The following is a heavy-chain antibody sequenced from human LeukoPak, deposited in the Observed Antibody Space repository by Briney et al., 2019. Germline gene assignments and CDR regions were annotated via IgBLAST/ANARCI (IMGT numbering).Heavy chain of an antibody. CDR1: GFTLSRYW. J-gene: IGHJ4*02. V-gene: IGHV3-7*01. CDR2: IKQDGSEK. Sequence: GGSLRLSCEASGFTLSRYWMTWVRQATGKGLELVASIKQDGSEKYYVDSVKGRFTISRDNAKNSLYLQMNSLRVEDTAVYYCARDGDYYNSPFDYWGQGTLVTVSS. CDR3: ARDGDYYNSPFDY. D-gene: IGHD3-22*01.